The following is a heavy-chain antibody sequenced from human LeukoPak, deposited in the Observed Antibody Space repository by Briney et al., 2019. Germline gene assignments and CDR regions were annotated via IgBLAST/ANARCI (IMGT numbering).Heavy chain of an antibody. J-gene: IGHJ6*04. CDR3: VRKAYGMDV. V-gene: IGHV3-7*03. CDR1: GFTFSNYW. CDR2: IKQDGSEK. Sequence: GGSLRLSCAASGFTFSNYWMSWVRQAPGKGLEWVANIKQDGSEKYYVDSVKGRFTISRDDAKNSLYLQMNSLRVEVTAFYYCVRKAYGMDVWGKGTTVTVSS.